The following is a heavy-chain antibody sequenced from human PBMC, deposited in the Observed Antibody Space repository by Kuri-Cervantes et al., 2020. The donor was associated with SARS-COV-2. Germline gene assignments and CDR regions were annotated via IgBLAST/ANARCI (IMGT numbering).Heavy chain of an antibody. J-gene: IGHJ3*02. CDR1: GFTFSSYW. CDR2: INSDGSST. CDR3: ARDYGSYSGPLAFDI. D-gene: IGHD1-26*01. Sequence: GESLKISCAASGFTFSSYWMHWVRQAPGKGLVWVSRINSDGSSTSYADSVKGRFTISRDNAKNTLYLQMNSLRAEDTAVYYCARDYGSYSGPLAFDIWGQGTMVTVSS. V-gene: IGHV3-74*01.